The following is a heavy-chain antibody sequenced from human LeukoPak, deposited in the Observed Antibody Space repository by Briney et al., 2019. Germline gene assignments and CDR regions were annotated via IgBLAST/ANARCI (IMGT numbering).Heavy chain of an antibody. D-gene: IGHD6-13*01. CDR2: ISSNTAYI. J-gene: IGHJ5*02. V-gene: IGHV3-21*01. CDR1: GFPFSSYT. Sequence: GGSLRLSCAASGFPFSSYTMNWVRQAPGKGLEWVSSISSNTAYIYYADSLKGRFTISRDNAKNSLYLQMNSLRVEDTAVYYCAREAGRHSSSIDWFDPWGQGTLVTVSS. CDR3: AREAGRHSSSIDWFDP.